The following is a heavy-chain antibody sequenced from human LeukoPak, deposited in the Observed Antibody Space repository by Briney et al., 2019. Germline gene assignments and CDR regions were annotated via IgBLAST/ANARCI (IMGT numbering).Heavy chain of an antibody. CDR3: AKAKTSPGFPFEH. J-gene: IGHJ4*02. Sequence: SETLSLTCAVYGGSFSGYYWSWIRQPPGKGLEWIGEINHSGSTNYNPSLKSRVTISVDTSKNQFSLKLSSVTAADTALYYCAKAKTSPGFPFEHWGLGTLVVVSA. CDR1: GGSFSGYY. D-gene: IGHD3-9*01. V-gene: IGHV4-34*01. CDR2: INHSGST.